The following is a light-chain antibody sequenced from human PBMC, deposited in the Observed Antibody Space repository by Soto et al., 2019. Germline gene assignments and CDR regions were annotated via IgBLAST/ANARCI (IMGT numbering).Light chain of an antibody. J-gene: IGKJ2*01. CDR1: QGISSW. V-gene: IGKV1-12*01. Sequence: DIEMTQSPSSVSASVGDRVTITCRASQGISSWLAWYQQKPGKAPKLLIYAASSLQSGVPSRFMGSGSGTDFTLAISSLQPEDFAAYQCRPANSFPHTFVQGTKLEIK. CDR3: RPANSFPHT. CDR2: AAS.